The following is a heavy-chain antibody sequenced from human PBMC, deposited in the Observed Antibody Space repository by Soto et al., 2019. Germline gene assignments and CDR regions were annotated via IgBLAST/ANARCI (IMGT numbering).Heavy chain of an antibody. V-gene: IGHV3-66*02. D-gene: IGHD2-21*02. J-gene: IGHJ4*02. CDR3: ARDGADLDYFDY. CDR2: IYSGGST. CDR1: GFTVSSNY. Sequence: GGSLRLSCAASGFTVSSNYMSWVRQAPGKGLEWVSVIYSGGSTYYADSVKGRFTISRDNSKNTLYRQMNSLRAEDTAVYYCARDGADLDYFDYWGQGTLVTVSS.